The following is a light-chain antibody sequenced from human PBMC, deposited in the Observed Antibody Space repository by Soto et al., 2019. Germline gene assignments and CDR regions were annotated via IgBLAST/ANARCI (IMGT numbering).Light chain of an antibody. J-gene: IGKJ3*01. V-gene: IGKV3-20*01. CDR1: QSVMSSC. Sequence: ETVLTQSPGTLSLSPGERATLSCRASQSVMSSCIAWYQQKPGQTPRLVIYGATSRATGIPDRFSGSGFGTDFTLTISRLEPEDFAVYYCQHYGSSLFTFGPGTKLEIK. CDR2: GAT. CDR3: QHYGSSLFT.